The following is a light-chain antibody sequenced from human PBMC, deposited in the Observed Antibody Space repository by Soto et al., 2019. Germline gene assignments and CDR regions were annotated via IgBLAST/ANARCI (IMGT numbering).Light chain of an antibody. CDR2: EDN. J-gene: IGLJ2*01. V-gene: IGLV6-57*04. Sequence: NFMLTQPHSVSESPGKTVTISCTRSSGSIASNSVQWYQQRPGSAPTTVIYEDNQRPSGVPDRFSGSIDSSSNSASLTISGLKTEDEADYYCQSSDSSNVVFGGGTQLTVL. CDR1: SGSIASNS. CDR3: QSSDSSNVV.